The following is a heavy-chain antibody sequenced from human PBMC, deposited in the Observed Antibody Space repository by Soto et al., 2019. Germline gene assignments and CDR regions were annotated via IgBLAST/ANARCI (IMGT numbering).Heavy chain of an antibody. CDR2: INHSGST. CDR3: ARSSGGYYYYYYYYMDV. Sequence: SETLSLTCAVYGGSFSGYYWSWIRQPPGKGLEWIGEINHSGSTNYNPSLKSRVTISVDTSKNQFSLKLSSVTAADTAVYYCARSSGGYYYYYYYYMDVWGKGTTVTVSS. J-gene: IGHJ6*03. V-gene: IGHV4-34*01. D-gene: IGHD3-22*01. CDR1: GGSFSGYY.